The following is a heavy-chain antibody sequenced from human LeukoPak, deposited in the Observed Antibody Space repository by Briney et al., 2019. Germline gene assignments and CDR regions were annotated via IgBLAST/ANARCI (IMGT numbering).Heavy chain of an antibody. D-gene: IGHD3-10*01. CDR1: LYTFTDYY. Sequence: ASVTDSCKVSLYTFTDYYMHGLRQALAKGREGMGLIYPEDGETIYAEKFQGRVTITADTSTDTAYMWLSSLRSEDTAVYYCARYMVRGVKGLDYWGQGTLVTVSS. V-gene: IGHV1-69-2*01. CDR2: IYPEDGET. CDR3: ARYMVRGVKGLDY. J-gene: IGHJ4*02.